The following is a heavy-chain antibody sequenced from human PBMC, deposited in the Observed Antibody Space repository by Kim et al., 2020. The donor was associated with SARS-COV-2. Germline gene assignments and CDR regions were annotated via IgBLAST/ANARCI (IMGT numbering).Heavy chain of an antibody. CDR3: ARGPYDYGDYPVDY. J-gene: IGHJ4*02. V-gene: IGHV3-33*01. D-gene: IGHD4-17*01. CDR1: GFTFSSYG. Sequence: GGSLRLSCAASGFTFSSYGMHWVRQAPGKGLEWVAVIWYDGSNKYYADSVKGRFTISRDNSKNTLYLQMNSLRAEDTAVYYCARGPYDYGDYPVDYWGQGTLVTVSS. CDR2: IWYDGSNK.